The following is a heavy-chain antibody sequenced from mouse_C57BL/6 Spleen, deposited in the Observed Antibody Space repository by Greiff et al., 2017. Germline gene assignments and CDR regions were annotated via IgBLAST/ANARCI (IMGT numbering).Heavy chain of an antibody. CDR2: IYWDDDK. D-gene: IGHD2-5*01. V-gene: IGHV8-12*01. CDR1: GFSLSTSGMG. Sequence: QVTLKESGPGILQSSQTLSLTCSFSGFSLSTSGMGVSWIRQPSGKGLEWLAHIYWDDDKRYNPFLKSRLTISKDTSRNQVFRKFTSVDTAATATYYCARGYSNYEARDYWGQGTSVTVSS. J-gene: IGHJ4*01. CDR3: ARGYSNYEARDY.